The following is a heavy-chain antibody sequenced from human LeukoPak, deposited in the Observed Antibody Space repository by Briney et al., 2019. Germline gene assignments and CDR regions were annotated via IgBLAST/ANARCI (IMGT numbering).Heavy chain of an antibody. CDR2: IYHSGST. CDR1: GGSISSGGYY. D-gene: IGHD6-13*01. CDR3: ARYSSSWFDY. Sequence: SETLSLTCTVSGGSISSGGYYWSWIRQPPGKGLEWIGYIYHSGSTYYNPSLKSRVTISVDRSKNQFSLKLSSVTAADTAVYYCARYSSSWFDYWGQGTLVTVSS. J-gene: IGHJ4*02. V-gene: IGHV4-30-2*01.